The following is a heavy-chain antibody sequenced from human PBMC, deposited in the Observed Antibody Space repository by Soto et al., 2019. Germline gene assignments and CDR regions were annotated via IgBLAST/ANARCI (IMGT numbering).Heavy chain of an antibody. CDR1: GFTFSSYG. J-gene: IGHJ4*02. D-gene: IGHD2-15*01. V-gene: IGHV3-30*18. CDR3: AKDTYSGPLDY. CDR2: ISYDGSNK. Sequence: QVQLVESGGGVVQPGRSLRLSCAASGFTFSSYGMHWVRQAPGKGLEWVAVISYDGSNKYYADSVKGRFTISRDNSKNTLYLQMSSLRAEDRAVYYCAKDTYSGPLDYWGQGTLVTVSS.